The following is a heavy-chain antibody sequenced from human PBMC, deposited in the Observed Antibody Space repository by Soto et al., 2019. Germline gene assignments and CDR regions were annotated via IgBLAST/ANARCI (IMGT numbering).Heavy chain of an antibody. J-gene: IGHJ4*02. Sequence: QVQLQESGPGLVKPSQTLSLTCSVSGASTVSHYHWTWIRPPPGKGLEWMGYIFNSGTTFYNPSLTSRLSISMDTSGNHVSLELRSVTAADTAVYYCALALGPTTGLDYWGQGTLVTVSS. V-gene: IGHV4-31*02. CDR2: IFNSGTT. D-gene: IGHD1-26*01. CDR3: ALALGPTTGLDY. CDR1: GASTVSHYH.